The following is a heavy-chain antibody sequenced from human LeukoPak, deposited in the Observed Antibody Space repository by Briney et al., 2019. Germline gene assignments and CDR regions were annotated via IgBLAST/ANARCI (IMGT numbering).Heavy chain of an antibody. D-gene: IGHD7-27*01. CDR3: ASWGGGNTYYFDY. V-gene: IGHV4-59*08. CDR1: GGSISSYY. Sequence: PSETLSLTCTVSGGSISSYYWSWIRQPPGKGLEWIGYIYYSGSTNYNPSLKSRVTISVDTSKNQFSLKLSSVTAADTAVYYCASWGGGNTYYFDYWGQGTLVTVSS. J-gene: IGHJ4*02. CDR2: IYYSGST.